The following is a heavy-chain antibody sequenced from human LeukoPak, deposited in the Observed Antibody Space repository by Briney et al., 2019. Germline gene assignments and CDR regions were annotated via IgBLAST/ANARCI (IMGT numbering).Heavy chain of an antibody. J-gene: IGHJ5*02. CDR2: IYTSGST. CDR1: GGSISSGSYY. CDR3: AREVVVVAAPYNWFDP. Sequence: SETLSLTCTVSGGSISSGSYYWSWIRQPAGKGLEWIGRIYTSGSTNYNPSLKSRVTMSVDTSKNQFSLKLSSVTAADTAVYYCAREVVVVAAPYNWFDPWGQGTLVTVSS. D-gene: IGHD2-15*01. V-gene: IGHV4-61*02.